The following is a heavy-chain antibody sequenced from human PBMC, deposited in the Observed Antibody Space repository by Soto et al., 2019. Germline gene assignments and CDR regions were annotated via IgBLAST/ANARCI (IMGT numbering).Heavy chain of an antibody. D-gene: IGHD3-10*01. Sequence: QVQLVQSGAEVKKPGASVKVSCKASGYTFTSYGISWVRQAPGQGLEWMGWISAYNGNTNYAQKLQGRVTMTTDTSTSTAYMELRSLRSDDTAVYYCARVRFFFPYYYGSGSYYLFDYWGQGTLVTVSS. CDR1: GYTFTSYG. CDR2: ISAYNGNT. CDR3: ARVRFFFPYYYGSGSYYLFDY. J-gene: IGHJ4*02. V-gene: IGHV1-18*01.